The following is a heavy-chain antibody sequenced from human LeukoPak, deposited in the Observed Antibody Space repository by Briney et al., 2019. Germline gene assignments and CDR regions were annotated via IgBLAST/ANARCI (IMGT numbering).Heavy chain of an antibody. CDR2: ISAGGRTT. D-gene: IGHD3-3*01. Sequence: GSLRLSCAVSGLTFSSLKMNWVRQAPGKGLEWVSYISAGGRTTFYADSVTGRFTISRDNAKNSLYLQMSSLRVEDTAVYYCASWAGNTQSDSWSGPFDYWGQGSLVTVSS. V-gene: IGHV3-48*03. CDR1: GLTFSSLK. J-gene: IGHJ4*02. CDR3: ASWAGNTQSDSWSGPFDY.